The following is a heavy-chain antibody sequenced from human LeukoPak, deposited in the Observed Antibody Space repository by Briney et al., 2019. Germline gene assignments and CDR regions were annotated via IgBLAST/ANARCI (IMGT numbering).Heavy chain of an antibody. Sequence: GSLRLSCAASGFTFYDYWMSWVRQAPGKGLEWVANIKKDGSEKYYVDFVKGRFTISRDNAKNSVYLQMNSLRAEDTAVYYCARRRTFGSGSYYHDYWGQGTLVTVSP. D-gene: IGHD3-10*01. CDR1: GFTFYDYW. V-gene: IGHV3-7*01. CDR2: IKKDGSEK. CDR3: ARRRTFGSGSYYHDY. J-gene: IGHJ4*02.